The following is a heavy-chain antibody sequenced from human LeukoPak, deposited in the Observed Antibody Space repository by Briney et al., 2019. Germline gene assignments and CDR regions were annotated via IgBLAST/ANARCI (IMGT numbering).Heavy chain of an antibody. V-gene: IGHV3-23*01. CDR1: GFTFSSYA. J-gene: IGHJ5*02. D-gene: IGHD6-13*01. Sequence: PGRSLRLSCAASGFTFSSYAMSWFRQAPGKGLEWVSAISGSGGSTYYADSVKGRFTISRDNSKNTLYLQMNSLRAEDTAVYDCAKKRGIAAAGTRFDPWGQGTLVTVSS. CDR3: AKKRGIAAAGTRFDP. CDR2: ISGSGGST.